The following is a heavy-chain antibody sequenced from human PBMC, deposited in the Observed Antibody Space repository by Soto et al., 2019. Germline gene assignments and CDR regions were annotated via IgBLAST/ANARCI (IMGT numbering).Heavy chain of an antibody. J-gene: IGHJ4*02. V-gene: IGHV1-69*04. D-gene: IGHD3-3*01. CDR3: ARDLESYGDYLDY. CDR1: GGTFSSYT. Sequence: SVKVSCKASGGTFSSYTISWVRQAPGQGLEWMGRIIPILGIANYAQKFQGRVTITADKSTSTAYMELSSLRSEDTAVYYCARDLESYGDYLDYWGQGTLVTVSS. CDR2: IIPILGIA.